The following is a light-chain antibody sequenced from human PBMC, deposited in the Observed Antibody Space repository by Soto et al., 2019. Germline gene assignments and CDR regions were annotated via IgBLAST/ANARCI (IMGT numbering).Light chain of an antibody. CDR1: SSNIGSNT. V-gene: IGLV1-44*01. J-gene: IGLJ3*02. CDR3: AAWDDSLNGWV. Sequence: QSVLTQPPSASGTPGQRVTISWSGSSSNIGSNTVNWYQQLPGTAPKLLIYSNNQRPSGVPDRFSGSKSDTSASLAISGLQSEDEADYYCAAWDDSLNGWVFGGGTKLTVL. CDR2: SNN.